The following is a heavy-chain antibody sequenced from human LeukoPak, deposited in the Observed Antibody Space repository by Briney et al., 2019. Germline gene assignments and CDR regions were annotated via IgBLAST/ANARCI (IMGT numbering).Heavy chain of an antibody. J-gene: IGHJ4*02. CDR1: GYSFTNYW. V-gene: IGHV5-51*01. D-gene: IGHD3-10*01. CDR3: ARRAEASGSYYLRY. Sequence: GESLKISCKGSGYSFTNYWIGWVRQMPGKGLEWMGIIYPGDSDTRYSPCFQGQVTISADKSISTAYLQWSSLKASDTAMYYCARRAEASGSYYLRYWGQGTLVTVSS. CDR2: IYPGDSDT.